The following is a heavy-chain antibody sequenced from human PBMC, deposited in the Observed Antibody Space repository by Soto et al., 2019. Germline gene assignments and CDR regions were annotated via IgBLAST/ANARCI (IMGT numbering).Heavy chain of an antibody. J-gene: IGHJ3*02. Sequence: EVQLLESGGGLVQPGGSLRLSCAASGFTFSSYAMSWVRQAPGKGLEWVSAISGSGGSTYYADSVKGRFTISRDNSKNTLYLKMNSLRAEDTAVYYCAKDHELLWFGELGAFDIWGQGTMVTVSS. CDR1: GFTFSSYA. CDR2: ISGSGGST. D-gene: IGHD3-10*01. V-gene: IGHV3-23*01. CDR3: AKDHELLWFGELGAFDI.